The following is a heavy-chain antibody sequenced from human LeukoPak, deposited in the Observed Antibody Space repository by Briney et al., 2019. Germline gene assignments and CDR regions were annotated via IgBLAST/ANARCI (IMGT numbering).Heavy chain of an antibody. CDR1: GGSISSSSYY. CDR2: IFYSGST. D-gene: IGHD3-22*01. Sequence: PSETLSLTCTVSGGSISSSSYYWGWIRQPPGKGLEWIGSIFYSGSTYYNPSLKSRVTISVDPSKNQFSLKLSSVTAADTAVHYCALADYYDSSGSPFDYWGQGTLVTVSS. J-gene: IGHJ4*02. CDR3: ALADYYDSSGSPFDY. V-gene: IGHV4-39*07.